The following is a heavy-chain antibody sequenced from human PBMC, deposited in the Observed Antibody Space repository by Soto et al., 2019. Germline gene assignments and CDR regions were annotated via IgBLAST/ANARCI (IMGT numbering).Heavy chain of an antibody. CDR1: GYTFSTYW. Sequence: GESLKISCEGSGYTFSTYWIGWVRQIPGEGLEWMGIIHPGNSDARYSPSFQGQVTISADKSIKTAYLQWRSLKASDTAFYYCARHTNGYNTLDYWGQGNLVTVSS. CDR2: IHPGNSDA. V-gene: IGHV5-51*01. D-gene: IGHD5-18*01. J-gene: IGHJ4*02. CDR3: ARHTNGYNTLDY.